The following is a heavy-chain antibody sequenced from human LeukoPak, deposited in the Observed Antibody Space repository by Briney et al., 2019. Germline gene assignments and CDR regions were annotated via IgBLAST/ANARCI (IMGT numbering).Heavy chain of an antibody. CDR1: GGSISSYY. CDR3: ARRRYYYDSSGSSHWYFDL. V-gene: IGHV4-59*13. D-gene: IGHD3-22*01. CDR2: IYYSGST. J-gene: IGHJ2*01. Sequence: SETLSLTCTVSGGSISSYYWSWIRQPPGKGLEWIGYIYYSGSTNYNPSLKSRVTISVDTSKNQFSLKLSSVTAADTAVYYCARRRYYYDSSGSSHWYFDLWGRGTLVTVSS.